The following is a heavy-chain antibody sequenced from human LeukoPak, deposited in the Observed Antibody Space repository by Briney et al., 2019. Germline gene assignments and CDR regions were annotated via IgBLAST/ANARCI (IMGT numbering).Heavy chain of an antibody. CDR3: ARDMVSTWPYFYTYYYMDV. CDR2: IHGDGST. Sequence: SETLSLTCTVSGASITSHSWNWIRQPAGKGLEWIGRIHGDGSTNYNPSLKSRVTMSLDTTKSQFSLKVPSVTAADTALYYCARDMVSTWPYFYTYYYMDVWGQGTTVAVSS. D-gene: IGHD2/OR15-2a*01. J-gene: IGHJ6*03. CDR1: GASITSHS. V-gene: IGHV4-4*07.